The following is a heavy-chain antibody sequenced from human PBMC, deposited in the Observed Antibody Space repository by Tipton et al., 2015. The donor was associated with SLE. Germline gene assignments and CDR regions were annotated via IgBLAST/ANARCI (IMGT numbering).Heavy chain of an antibody. CDR3: ARQVNEYGSHFDH. Sequence: GSLRLSCAASGSEIDDYGMTWVRQAPGKGLEWVSDINWNGGRTSYADSVKGRFTISRDNAKNSLYLQMNSLRVDDTALYYCARQVNEYGSHFDHWGQGTLVTVSS. D-gene: IGHD3-10*01. CDR2: INWNGGRT. V-gene: IGHV3-20*04. J-gene: IGHJ4*02. CDR1: GSEIDDYG.